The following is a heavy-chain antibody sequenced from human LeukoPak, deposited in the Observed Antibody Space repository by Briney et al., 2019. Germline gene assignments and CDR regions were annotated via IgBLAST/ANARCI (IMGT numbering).Heavy chain of an antibody. J-gene: IGHJ4*02. D-gene: IGHD3-10*01. CDR3: ARWGSQGLDY. CDR2: IYYSGST. V-gene: IGHV4-31*03. Sequence: SQTLSLTCTVSGGSISSGGYYWSWIRQHPGKGLEWIGYIYYSGSTYYNPSLKSRVTISVDTSENQFSLKLSSVTAADTAVYYCARWGSQGLDYWGQGTLVTVSS. CDR1: GGSISSGGYY.